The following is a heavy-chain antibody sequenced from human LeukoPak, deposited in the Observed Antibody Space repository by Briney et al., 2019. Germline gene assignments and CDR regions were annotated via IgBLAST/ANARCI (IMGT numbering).Heavy chain of an antibody. J-gene: IGHJ4*02. Sequence: SETLSLTCVVYGGSFSGYYWTWIRQPPGKGLEWIGEIHYSGATSYKPSLKSRVTISGDTSKNQVSLNLRSVAAADTAVYYCARGRLDGYYFDYWGQGALATVSS. CDR1: GGSFSGYY. CDR2: IHYSGAT. CDR3: ARGRLDGYYFDY. V-gene: IGHV4-34*01. D-gene: IGHD1-1*01.